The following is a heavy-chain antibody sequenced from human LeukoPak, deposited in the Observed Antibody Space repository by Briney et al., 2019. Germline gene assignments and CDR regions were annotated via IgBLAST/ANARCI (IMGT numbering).Heavy chain of an antibody. CDR2: ISSSSGYI. CDR3: ARLGFRGVIMTLPYNWFDP. CDR1: EFTFSSYA. Sequence: GGSLRLSCAASEFTFSSYAMNWVRQAPGKGLEWVSSISSSSGYIYYADSVKGRFTISRDNAKNSLYLQMHSLRAEDTAVYYCARLGFRGVIMTLPYNWFDPWGQGTLVTVSS. D-gene: IGHD3-10*01. J-gene: IGHJ5*02. V-gene: IGHV3-21*01.